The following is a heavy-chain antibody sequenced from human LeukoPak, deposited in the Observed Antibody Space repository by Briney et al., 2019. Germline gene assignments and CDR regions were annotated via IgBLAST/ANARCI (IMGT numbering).Heavy chain of an antibody. V-gene: IGHV3-23*01. CDR1: GFTFSSYA. CDR3: ARAFGEFPLDY. D-gene: IGHD3-10*01. Sequence: GGSLRLSCAASGFTFSSYAMSWVRQAPGKGLEWVSAISGSGGSTYYADSVKGRFTISRDNAKNSLYLQMNSLRAEDTAVYYCARAFGEFPLDYWGQGTLVTVSS. J-gene: IGHJ4*02. CDR2: ISGSGGST.